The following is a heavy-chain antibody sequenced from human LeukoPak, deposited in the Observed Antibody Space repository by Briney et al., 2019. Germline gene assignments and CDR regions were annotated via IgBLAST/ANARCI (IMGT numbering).Heavy chain of an antibody. Sequence: GGSLRLSCAASGFTFSSYSMNWVRQAPGKGLEWVSSISSSSSYIYYADSVKGRFTISRDNAKNSLYLQMNSLRAEDTAVYYCARYRPSSGSYYKAPDYWGQGTLATVSS. CDR3: ARYRPSSGSYYKAPDY. V-gene: IGHV3-21*01. J-gene: IGHJ4*02. CDR2: ISSSSSYI. CDR1: GFTFSSYS. D-gene: IGHD3-10*01.